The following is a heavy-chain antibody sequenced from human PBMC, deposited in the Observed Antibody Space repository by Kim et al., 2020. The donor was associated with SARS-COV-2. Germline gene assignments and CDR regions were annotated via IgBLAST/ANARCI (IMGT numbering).Heavy chain of an antibody. CDR3: ARELAILAGDDDGYFDS. J-gene: IGHJ4*02. D-gene: IGHD3-9*01. Sequence: SETLSLTCTVSGGSISSGGYYWIRHRPHPGLGLEWNVYNYYSRSSYYNPSLKSPVTLSVATYKNQFSLKLSSVTAAATAVYYCARELAILAGDDDGYFDSWGQGTLVTVSS. CDR1: GGSISSGGYY. V-gene: IGHV4-31*01. CDR2: NYYSRSS.